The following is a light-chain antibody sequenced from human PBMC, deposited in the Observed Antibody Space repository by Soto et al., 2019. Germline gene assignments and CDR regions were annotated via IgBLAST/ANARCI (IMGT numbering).Light chain of an antibody. Sequence: DIQMTQSPSSLSASVGDRVTITCQASQDISNYLNWYQQEPGKAPKLLIYDASNLETGVPSRFSGSGPGTDFTFTISSLQPEDIATYYCQQYDNLPLTFGGGTRWIS. V-gene: IGKV1-33*01. CDR3: QQYDNLPLT. CDR1: QDISNY. CDR2: DAS. J-gene: IGKJ4*01.